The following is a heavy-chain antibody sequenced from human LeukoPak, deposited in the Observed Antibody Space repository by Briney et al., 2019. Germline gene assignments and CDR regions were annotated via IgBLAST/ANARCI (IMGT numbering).Heavy chain of an antibody. J-gene: IGHJ4*02. CDR1: GGSISSGGYY. CDR2: IYHSGST. CDR3: ARVRSSSSPSYFDY. V-gene: IGHV4-30-2*01. Sequence: SQTLSLTCTVSGGSISSGGYYWSWIRQPPGKGLEWIGYIYHSGSTYYNPSLKSRVTISVDRSKNQFSLKLSSVTAADTAVYYCARVRSSSSPSYFDYWGQGTLVTVSS. D-gene: IGHD6-6*01.